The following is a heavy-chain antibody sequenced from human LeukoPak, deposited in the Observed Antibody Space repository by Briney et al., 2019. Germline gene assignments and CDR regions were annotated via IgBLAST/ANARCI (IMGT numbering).Heavy chain of an antibody. CDR2: IYHSGST. CDR1: GGSISSGGYS. CDR3: ARGGLGYCTGGSCLQPPFDY. J-gene: IGHJ4*02. V-gene: IGHV4-30-2*01. Sequence: TPSQTLSLTCAVSGGSISSGGYSWSWIRQPPGKGLEWIGYIYHSGSTYYNPSLKSRVTISVDTSKNQFSLKLTSVTAADTAVYYCARGGLGYCTGGSCLQPPFDYWGQGTLVTVSS. D-gene: IGHD2-15*01.